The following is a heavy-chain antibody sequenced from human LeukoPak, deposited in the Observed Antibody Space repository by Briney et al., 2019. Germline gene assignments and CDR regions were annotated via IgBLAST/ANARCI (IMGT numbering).Heavy chain of an antibody. J-gene: IGHJ5*02. D-gene: IGHD2-15*01. Sequence: KPSETLSLTCTVSGGSISSSSYYWGWIRQPPGKGLEWIGSIYYSGSTYYNPSLKSRVTISVDTSKNQFSLKLSSVTAADTAVYYCAREPPVNCSGGSCYSNWFDPWGQGTLVTVSS. CDR1: GGSISSSSYY. V-gene: IGHV4-39*07. CDR3: AREPPVNCSGGSCYSNWFDP. CDR2: IYYSGST.